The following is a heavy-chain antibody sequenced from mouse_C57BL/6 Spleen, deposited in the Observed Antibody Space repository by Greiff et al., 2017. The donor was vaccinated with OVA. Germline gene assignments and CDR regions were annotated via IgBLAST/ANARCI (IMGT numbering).Heavy chain of an antibody. CDR2: IWSGGST. V-gene: IGHV2-2*02. J-gene: IGHJ4*01. CDR3: ARNYGNYDAMDY. Sequence: QVQLQQSGPGLVQPSQSLSITCTVSGFSLTSYGVHWVRQSPGKGLEWLGVIWSGGSTDYNAAFISRLSISNDNSKSQVFFKMNSLQANDTAINYCARNYGNYDAMDYWGQGTSVTVSS. CDR1: GFSLTSYG. D-gene: IGHD2-1*01.